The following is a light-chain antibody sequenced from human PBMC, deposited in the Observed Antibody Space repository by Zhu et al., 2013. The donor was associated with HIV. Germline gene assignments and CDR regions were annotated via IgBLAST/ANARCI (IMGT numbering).Light chain of an antibody. V-gene: IGLV2-8*01. Sequence: QSALTQPPSASGSPGQSVTISCTGTSSDVGGYDYVSWYQQHPGKAPKLMIYEVNKRPSGVPDRFSGSKSGKMAFLTVSGLQAEDEADYYCSSYAGSNNLVFGGGTKLTVL. CDR3: SSYAGSNNLV. CDR1: SSDVGGYDY. J-gene: IGLJ2*01. CDR2: EVN.